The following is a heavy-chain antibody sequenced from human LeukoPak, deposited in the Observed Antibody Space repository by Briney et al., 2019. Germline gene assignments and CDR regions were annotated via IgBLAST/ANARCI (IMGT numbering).Heavy chain of an antibody. CDR1: GFTFSSYA. Sequence: GSLRLSCAASGFTFSSYAMSWVRQAPGKGLEWIGSIYYSGSTYYNPSLKSRVTISVDTSKNQFSLKLSSVTAADTAVYYCARIFRRDYYGSGSYYTHFDYWGQGTLVTVSS. CDR2: IYYSGST. D-gene: IGHD3-10*01. V-gene: IGHV4-39*01. J-gene: IGHJ4*02. CDR3: ARIFRRDYYGSGSYYTHFDY.